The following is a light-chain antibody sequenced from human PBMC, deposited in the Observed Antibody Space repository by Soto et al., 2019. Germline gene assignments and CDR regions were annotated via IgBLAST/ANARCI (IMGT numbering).Light chain of an antibody. V-gene: IGKV1-8*01. CDR1: QGISSY. J-gene: IGKJ1*01. CDR2: AAS. Sequence: AIRMTQSPSSLSASTGDRVTITCRASQGISSYLAWYQQKPGKAPKLLIYAASTLQSGVPSRFSGSGSGKDFTLTISCLQSEDFATYDCQQYYSYPPTFGQGTKVEIK. CDR3: QQYYSYPPT.